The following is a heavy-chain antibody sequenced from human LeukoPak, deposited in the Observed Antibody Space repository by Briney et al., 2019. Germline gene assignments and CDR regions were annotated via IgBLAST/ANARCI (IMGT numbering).Heavy chain of an antibody. Sequence: GESLRLSCAASGFTFSTYALSWVRQAPGKGLEWVSSIRGSDGRTYYADSVKGRFAISRDNSKNTLYLQMNSLRAEDTAVYYCAKDVYGDYGGLDYWGQGTLVTVSS. D-gene: IGHD4-17*01. CDR3: AKDVYGDYGGLDY. CDR2: IRGSDGRT. J-gene: IGHJ4*02. CDR1: GFTFSTYA. V-gene: IGHV3-23*01.